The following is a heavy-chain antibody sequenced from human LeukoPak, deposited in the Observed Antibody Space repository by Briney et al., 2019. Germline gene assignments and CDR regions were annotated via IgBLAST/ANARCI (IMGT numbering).Heavy chain of an antibody. D-gene: IGHD3-3*01. CDR3: GTSRWSGVVDS. J-gene: IGHJ5*01. Sequence: AGGSLRLSCAASGFTFSSYEMNWVRQAPGKGLAWLSRIDRDGLREDYADSVRGRFTISRHNAKSTTYLQMNSLRAEDTAVYYCGTSRWSGVVDSWGQGTLVTVSS. CDR1: GFTFSSYE. V-gene: IGHV3-74*01. CDR2: IDRDGLRE.